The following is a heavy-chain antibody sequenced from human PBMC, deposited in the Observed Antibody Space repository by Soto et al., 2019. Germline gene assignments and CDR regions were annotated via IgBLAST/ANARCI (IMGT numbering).Heavy chain of an antibody. CDR1: GFTSTRYS. V-gene: IGHV3-21*06. CDR2: ISSTTNYI. J-gene: IGHJ4*02. CDR3: ARESEDLTSNFDY. Sequence: EVQLVESGGGLVKPGGPWSPSGAAPGFTSTRYSMTWVRQPPGKGLEWVSSISSTTNYIYYGDSMKGRFTISRDNAKNSLYLEMNSLRAEDTAVYYCARESEDLTSNFDYWGQGTLVTVSS.